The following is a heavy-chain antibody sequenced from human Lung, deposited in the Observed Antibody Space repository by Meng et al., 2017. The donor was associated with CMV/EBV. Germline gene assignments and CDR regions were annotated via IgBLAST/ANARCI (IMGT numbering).Heavy chain of an antibody. CDR1: GEIVSSNRAA. J-gene: IGHJ4*02. D-gene: IGHD4-23*01. V-gene: IGHV6-1*01. Sequence: VQLHQSVPGLGKPSPTPSPTFAISGEIVSSNRAAWHWIRQSPSRGLEWLGRTYYRSKWYHEYAVSVKSRITISPDTPKNKFSLQLNSMTPEDTAVYYCARGINGGCGDWGQGTLVTVSS. CDR2: TYYRSKWYH. CDR3: ARGINGGCGD.